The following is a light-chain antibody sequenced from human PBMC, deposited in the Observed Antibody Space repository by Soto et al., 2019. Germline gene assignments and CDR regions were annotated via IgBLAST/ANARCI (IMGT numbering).Light chain of an antibody. Sequence: QSALTQPASVSGSPGQSITISCTGTSSDVGSYNLVSWYQQHPGKAPKLMISEGNKRPPGISNRFSGSKSGNTASLTISGLQAEDEADYYCCSFATSGTWVFGGGTQLTVL. CDR2: EGN. V-gene: IGLV2-23*01. CDR3: CSFATSGTWV. J-gene: IGLJ3*02. CDR1: SSDVGSYNL.